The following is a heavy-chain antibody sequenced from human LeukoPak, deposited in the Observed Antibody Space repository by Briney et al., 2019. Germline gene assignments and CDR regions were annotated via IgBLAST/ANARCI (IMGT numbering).Heavy chain of an antibody. Sequence: SETLSLTCGVSGGSISSSNWWSWVRQPPGKGLERIGEIYHSGSTNYNPSLKSRVTISVDKSKNQFSLKLSSVTAADTAVYYCARVHPFYGDYLYYFDYWGQGTLVTVSS. V-gene: IGHV4-4*02. CDR3: ARVHPFYGDYLYYFDY. CDR2: IYHSGST. D-gene: IGHD4-17*01. CDR1: GGSISSSNW. J-gene: IGHJ4*02.